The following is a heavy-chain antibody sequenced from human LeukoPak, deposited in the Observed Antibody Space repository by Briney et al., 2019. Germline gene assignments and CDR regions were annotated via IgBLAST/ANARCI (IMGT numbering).Heavy chain of an antibody. Sequence: GGSLRLSCAASGFTVSSNYMSSVRQAPGRGLEWVSVIYTVGSTYYADSVKGRFTISTDNSKNTLYLQMNSLRAEDTAVYYCGRDRNDYVWGSFGYWGQGTLVTVSS. V-gene: IGHV3-66*01. CDR1: GFTVSSNY. CDR2: IYTVGST. J-gene: IGHJ4*02. D-gene: IGHD3-16*01. CDR3: GRDRNDYVWGSFGY.